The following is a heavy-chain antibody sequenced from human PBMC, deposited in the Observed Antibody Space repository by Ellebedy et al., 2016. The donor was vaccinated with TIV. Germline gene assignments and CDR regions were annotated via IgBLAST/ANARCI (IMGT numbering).Heavy chain of an antibody. Sequence: GESLKISXTASGFTFGDFAISWVRQAPGKGLEWVGFIGSKGYGGTTQYAASVKGRFTISRDDSKSIAYLQMNSLKTEDTALYYCTREAANWNYPYYYYNDMDVWGQGTTVTVSS. CDR2: IGSKGYGGTT. CDR3: TREAANWNYPYYYYNDMDV. D-gene: IGHD1-7*01. CDR1: GFTFGDFA. V-gene: IGHV3-49*04. J-gene: IGHJ6*02.